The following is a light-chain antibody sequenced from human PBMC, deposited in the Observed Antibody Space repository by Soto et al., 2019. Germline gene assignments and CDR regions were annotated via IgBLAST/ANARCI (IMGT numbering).Light chain of an antibody. V-gene: IGKV3-15*01. Sequence: EIVMTQSPAILSVSPGERVTLSCRASQSVSRNIAWYQQTPGQPPRLLIYGASTRATGPPDRFSGSASGTHFTLTITIRQSEDFAVYSCQEYDTGPWGPFTFGPGTKVDAK. CDR1: QSVSRN. J-gene: IGKJ3*01. CDR3: QEYDTGPWGPFT. CDR2: GAS.